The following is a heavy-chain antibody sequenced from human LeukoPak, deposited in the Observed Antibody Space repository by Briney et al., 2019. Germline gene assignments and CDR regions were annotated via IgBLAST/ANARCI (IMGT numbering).Heavy chain of an antibody. CDR2: INPNSGDT. CDR1: GYVFSGYY. Sequence: ASVKVSCKASGYVFSGYYIHWVRQAPGQGLEWMGRINPNSGDTNYIHKFQGRFTMTRGKAMSTAYLDLRSLKSDDTAVYYCARDRGSGGNHFDYWGQGTLVTVSS. CDR3: ARDRGSGGNHFDY. J-gene: IGHJ4*02. D-gene: IGHD3-16*01. V-gene: IGHV1-2*06.